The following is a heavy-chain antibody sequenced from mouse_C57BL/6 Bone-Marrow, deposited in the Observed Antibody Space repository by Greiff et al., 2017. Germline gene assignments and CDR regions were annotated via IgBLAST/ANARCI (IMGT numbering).Heavy chain of an antibody. Sequence: VQLQQSDAELVKPGASVKISCKVSGYTFTDHTIHWMKQRPEQGLEWIGYIYPRDGSTKYNEKFKGKATLTADKSSSTAYMQLNSLTSEDSAVYCCAREVYDGYDWFAYWGQGTLVTVSA. CDR2: IYPRDGST. CDR1: GYTFTDHT. D-gene: IGHD2-3*01. CDR3: AREVYDGYDWFAY. V-gene: IGHV1-78*01. J-gene: IGHJ3*01.